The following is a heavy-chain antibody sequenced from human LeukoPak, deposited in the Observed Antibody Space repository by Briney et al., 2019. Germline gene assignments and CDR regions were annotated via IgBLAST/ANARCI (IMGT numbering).Heavy chain of an antibody. D-gene: IGHD6-19*01. CDR2: IYSGGST. Sequence: GGSLRLSCAASGFAVSSNYMSWVRQAPGKGLEWVSVIYSGGSTYYADSVKGRFTISRDNSKNTLYLQMNSLRAEDTAVYYCARESYNSGINYWGQGTLVTVSS. V-gene: IGHV3-53*01. CDR3: ARESYNSGINY. J-gene: IGHJ4*02. CDR1: GFAVSSNY.